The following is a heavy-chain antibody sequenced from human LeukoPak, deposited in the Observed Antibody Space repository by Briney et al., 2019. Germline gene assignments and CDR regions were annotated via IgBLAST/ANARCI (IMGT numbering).Heavy chain of an antibody. CDR1: GFTFSIYA. D-gene: IGHD3-3*01. CDR3: AKVLRLSFYDFWSGPNWFDP. Sequence: PGGSLRLSCAASGFTFSIYAMSWVRQAPGKGLEWVSAISGSGGSTYYADSVKGRFTISRDNSKNTLYLQMNSLRAEDTAVYYCAKVLRLSFYDFWSGPNWFDPWGQGTLVTVSP. V-gene: IGHV3-23*01. CDR2: ISGSGGST. J-gene: IGHJ5*02.